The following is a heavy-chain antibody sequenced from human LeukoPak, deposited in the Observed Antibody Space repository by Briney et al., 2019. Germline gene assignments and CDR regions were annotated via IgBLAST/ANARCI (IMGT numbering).Heavy chain of an antibody. CDR3: ARHRLRRVYSGSYSETVYYFDY. CDR1: GYSFTSYW. Sequence: GESLKISCQGSGYSFTSYWIGWVRQMPGKGLEWMGIIYPGDSDTRYSPSFQGQVTISADKSISTACLQWSSLKASDTAMYYCARHRLRRVYSGSYSETVYYFDYWGQGTLVTVSS. D-gene: IGHD1-26*01. CDR2: IYPGDSDT. J-gene: IGHJ4*02. V-gene: IGHV5-51*01.